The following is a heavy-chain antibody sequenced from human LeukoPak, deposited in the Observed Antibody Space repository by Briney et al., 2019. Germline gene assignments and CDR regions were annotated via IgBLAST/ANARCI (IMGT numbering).Heavy chain of an antibody. Sequence: PSETLSLTCTASGGSISSYYWSWIRQPPGKGLEWIGYIYTSGSTNYNPSLKSRVTISVDTSKNQFSLKLSSVTAADTAVYYCARHSQWLLFYFDYWGQGTLVTVSS. CDR2: IYTSGST. J-gene: IGHJ4*02. V-gene: IGHV4-4*09. D-gene: IGHD6-19*01. CDR1: GGSISSYY. CDR3: ARHSQWLLFYFDY.